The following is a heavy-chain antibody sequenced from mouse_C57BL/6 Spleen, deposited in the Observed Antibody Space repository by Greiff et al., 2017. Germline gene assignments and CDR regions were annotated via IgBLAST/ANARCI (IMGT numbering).Heavy chain of an antibody. CDR2: IYPGSGNT. Sequence: VQLKESGAELVRPGASVKLSCKASGYTFTDYYINWVKQRPGQGLEWIARIYPGSGNTYYNEKFKGKATLTAEKSSSTAYMQLSSLTSEDSAVYFCARSKLGPDYWGQGTTLTVSS. D-gene: IGHD4-1*01. V-gene: IGHV1-76*01. J-gene: IGHJ2*01. CDR1: GYTFTDYY. CDR3: ARSKLGPDY.